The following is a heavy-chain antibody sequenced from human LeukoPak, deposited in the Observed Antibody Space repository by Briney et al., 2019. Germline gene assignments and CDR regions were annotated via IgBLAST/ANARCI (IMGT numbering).Heavy chain of an antibody. D-gene: IGHD3-3*01. CDR3: ARLQNGFGDDH. CDR1: GGTFSYYA. J-gene: IGHJ4*02. V-gene: IGHV1-69*04. Sequence: GASVKVSCKASGGTFSYYAISWVRQAPGQGLEWMGRIIPILGIVNYAQKFQGRVTITADKSTSTAYMELSSLRSEDTAVYFCARLQNGFGDDHRGQGTLVTVSS. CDR2: IIPILGIV.